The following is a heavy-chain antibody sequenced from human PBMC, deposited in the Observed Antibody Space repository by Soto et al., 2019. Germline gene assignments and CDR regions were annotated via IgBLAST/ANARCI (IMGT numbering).Heavy chain of an antibody. CDR2: ISAYNGNT. D-gene: IGHD1-26*01. Sequence: ASVKVSCKASGYTFTSYGISWVRQAPGQGLEWMGWISAYNGNTNYAQKFQGRVTMTRDTSTSTVYMELSSLRSEDTAVYYCARDRTGAKKALDYWGQGTLVTVSS. V-gene: IGHV1-18*01. CDR1: GYTFTSYG. J-gene: IGHJ4*02. CDR3: ARDRTGAKKALDY.